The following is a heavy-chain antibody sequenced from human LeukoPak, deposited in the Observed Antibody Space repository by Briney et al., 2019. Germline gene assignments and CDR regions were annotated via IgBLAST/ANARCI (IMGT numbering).Heavy chain of an antibody. J-gene: IGHJ3*02. D-gene: IGHD3-22*01. Sequence: SSETLSLTCAVYGGSFSGYYWSWIRQPPGKGLEWIGYIYYSGSTNYNPSLKSRVTISVDTSKNQFSLKLSSVTAADTAVYYCASSRYYYDSSGYLDAFDIWGQGTMVTVSS. V-gene: IGHV4-59*01. CDR2: IYYSGST. CDR1: GGSFSGYY. CDR3: ASSRYYYDSSGYLDAFDI.